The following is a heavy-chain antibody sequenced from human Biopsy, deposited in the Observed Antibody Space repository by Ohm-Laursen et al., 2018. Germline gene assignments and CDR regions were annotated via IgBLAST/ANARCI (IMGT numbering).Heavy chain of an antibody. CDR2: IDPDGGRT. D-gene: IGHD2-15*01. Sequence: GASVKVSCKGSGYTFTNHYIHWVRQAPGQGLEWMGWIDPDGGRTSFGQNFQGRVTMTSDTSTGTAYLELTRLRSDDTAVYYCARDPYCSGGNCYSPLDHWGQGTLVTVSA. CDR1: GYTFTNHY. V-gene: IGHV1-2*02. J-gene: IGHJ4*02. CDR3: ARDPYCSGGNCYSPLDH.